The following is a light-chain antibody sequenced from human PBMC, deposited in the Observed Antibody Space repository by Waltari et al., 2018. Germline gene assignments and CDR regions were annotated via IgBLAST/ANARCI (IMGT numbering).Light chain of an antibody. CDR2: DVT. Sequence: QSALTQPASVSGSPGQSITIPCTGTSGYNYVRWYQQHPGKAPKLMIYDVTNRPSVVSNRFSGSKSGNTASLTISGLRAEDEADYYCSSYTSNNTPVVFGGGTMVTVL. J-gene: IGLJ2*01. CDR1: SGYNY. V-gene: IGLV2-14*03. CDR3: SSYTSNNTPVV.